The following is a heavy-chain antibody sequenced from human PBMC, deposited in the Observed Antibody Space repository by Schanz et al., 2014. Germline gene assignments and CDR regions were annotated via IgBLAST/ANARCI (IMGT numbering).Heavy chain of an antibody. J-gene: IGHJ4*02. D-gene: IGHD1-26*01. Sequence: QVQLVQSGAEVKEPGASVKVSCKASGYTFTGNHMHWVRQAPGQGLEYMGRINPNSGGTNFAQKFQGRVTMTRDTSISTVYMELSRLRSDDTAVYYCARGFLASGGKTFDCWGQGTLVTVSS. V-gene: IGHV1-2*06. CDR1: GYTFTGNH. CDR2: INPNSGGT. CDR3: ARGFLASGGKTFDC.